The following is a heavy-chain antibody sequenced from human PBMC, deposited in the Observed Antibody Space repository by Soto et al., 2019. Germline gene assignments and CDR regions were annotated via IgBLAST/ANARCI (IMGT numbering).Heavy chain of an antibody. CDR1: GFTFSNAW. J-gene: IGHJ6*02. V-gene: IGHV3-15*07. CDR2: IKSKTDGGTT. Sequence: GGSLRLSCAASGFTFSNAWMNWVRQAPGKGLEWVGRIKSKTDGGTTDYAAPVKGRFTISRDDSKNTLYLQINSLKTEDTAVYYCTTPIHYYYYYGMDVWGQGTTVTVSS. CDR3: TTPIHYYYYYGMDV.